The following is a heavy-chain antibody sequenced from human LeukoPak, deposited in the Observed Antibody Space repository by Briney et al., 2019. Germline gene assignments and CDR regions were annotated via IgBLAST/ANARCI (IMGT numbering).Heavy chain of an antibody. CDR1: GFIFSSYG. Sequence: GGSLRLSCAASGFIFSSYGMHWVRQAPGKGRQRVAVIWSDGSNKDYGDSVKGRFTISRDDSKNTLYLQMNSLRADDTAVYYCARSGGGTYFDNWGQGTLVTVSS. D-gene: IGHD2-15*01. V-gene: IGHV3-30*12. CDR2: IWSDGSNK. J-gene: IGHJ4*02. CDR3: ARSGGGTYFDN.